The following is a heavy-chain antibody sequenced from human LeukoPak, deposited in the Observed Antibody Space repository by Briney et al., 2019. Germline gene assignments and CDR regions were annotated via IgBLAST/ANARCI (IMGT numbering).Heavy chain of an antibody. V-gene: IGHV3-21*01. CDR1: GFTFSSYS. Sequence: PGGSLRLSCAASGFTFSSYSMNWVRQAPGKGLEWVSSISSSSSYIYYADSVKGRFTISRDNAKNSLYLQMNGLRAEDTAVYYCATNYYYYYYMDVWGKGTTVTISS. J-gene: IGHJ6*03. CDR3: ATNYYYYYYMDV. CDR2: ISSSSSYI.